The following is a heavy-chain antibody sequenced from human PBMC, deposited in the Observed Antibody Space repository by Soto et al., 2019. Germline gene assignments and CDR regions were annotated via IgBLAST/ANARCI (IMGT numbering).Heavy chain of an antibody. CDR3: TTYHGDYNFDH. CDR2: FDPDEAET. Sequence: QVQLVQSGAEVKKPGASVKVSCKVSGYTLNEVAMHWVRQAPGKGLEWLGGFDPDEAETIYAQHFQGRVTMTEDTSTDTVYMELSSLRSEDTALYFCTTYHGDYNFDHWGQGTLVTSPQ. V-gene: IGHV1-24*01. J-gene: IGHJ5*02. D-gene: IGHD4-17*01. CDR1: GYTLNEVA.